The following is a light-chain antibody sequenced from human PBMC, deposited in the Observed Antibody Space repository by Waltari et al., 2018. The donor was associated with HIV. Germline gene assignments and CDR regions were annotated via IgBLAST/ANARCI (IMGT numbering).Light chain of an antibody. CDR2: LNSDGSH. J-gene: IGLJ3*02. Sequence: QLVLTQSPSASASLGASVKFTCTLSSGHSNYDIAWHQQQPEKGPRYLMKLNSDGSHSKGAVIPDRFSGSSSGAERYLTISSLQSEDEADYYCQTWDTGIRVFGGGTKLTVL. CDR1: SGHSNYD. V-gene: IGLV4-69*01. CDR3: QTWDTGIRV.